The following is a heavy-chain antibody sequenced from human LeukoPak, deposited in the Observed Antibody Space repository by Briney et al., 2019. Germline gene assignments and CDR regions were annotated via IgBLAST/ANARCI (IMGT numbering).Heavy chain of an antibody. V-gene: IGHV3-30*04. J-gene: IGHJ6*03. Sequence: GGSLRLSCAASGFTFSSYAMHWVRQAPGKGLEWVAVISYDGSNKYYADSVKGRFTISRDNSKNTLYPQMNSLRAEDTAVYYCARDGTIFHYYYYYYMDVWGKGTTVTVSS. CDR1: GFTFSSYA. CDR2: ISYDGSNK. D-gene: IGHD3-9*01. CDR3: ARDGTIFHYYYYYYMDV.